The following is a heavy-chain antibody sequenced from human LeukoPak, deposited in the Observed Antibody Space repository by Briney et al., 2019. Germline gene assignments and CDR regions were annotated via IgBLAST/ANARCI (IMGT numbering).Heavy chain of an antibody. Sequence: PSETLSLTCAVYGGSFSGYYWSWIRQPPGKGLEWIGSIYHSGSTYYNPSLKSRVTISVDTPKNQFSLKLSSVTAADTAVYYCARADYSSTWSHDYYYMDVWGKGTTVTVSS. V-gene: IGHV4-34*01. CDR3: ARADYSSTWSHDYYYMDV. J-gene: IGHJ6*03. CDR1: GGSFSGYY. CDR2: IYHSGST. D-gene: IGHD6-13*01.